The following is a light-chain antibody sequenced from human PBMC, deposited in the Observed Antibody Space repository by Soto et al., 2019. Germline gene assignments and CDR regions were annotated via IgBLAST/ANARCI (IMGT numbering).Light chain of an antibody. V-gene: IGKV1-5*03. J-gene: IGKJ1*01. Sequence: DIQMTQSPSTLSASVGDRVTITCRASQSISSWLAWYQQKPGKAPNLLIYKASSLESGVPSRFSDSGSRIEVTLTISSLQPDGFATYYCQQFNSYPGTFGQGTKVEIK. CDR2: KAS. CDR3: QQFNSYPGT. CDR1: QSISSW.